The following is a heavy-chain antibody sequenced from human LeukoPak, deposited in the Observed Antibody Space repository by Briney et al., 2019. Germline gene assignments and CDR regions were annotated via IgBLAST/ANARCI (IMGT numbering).Heavy chain of an antibody. Sequence: PSETLSLTCTVSGGSISSTSYYWGWIRQPPGKGLEWIGSIYYSGSTNYNPSLKSRVTISVDTSKNQFSLKLSSVTAADTAVYYCAGLLWFGEADDYWGQGTLVTVSS. V-gene: IGHV4-39*07. J-gene: IGHJ4*02. CDR2: IYYSGST. CDR1: GGSISSTSYY. CDR3: AGLLWFGEADDY. D-gene: IGHD3-10*01.